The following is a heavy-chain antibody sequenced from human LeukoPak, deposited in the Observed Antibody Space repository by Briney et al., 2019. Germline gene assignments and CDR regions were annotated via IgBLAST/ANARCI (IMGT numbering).Heavy chain of an antibody. J-gene: IGHJ3*02. Sequence: PSETLSLTCTVSGGSISSYYWSWIRQPPGKGLEWIGYISHGGNTYYNPSLKSRVTISLDKSKNQFSLKLSSVTAADTAVFYCARVSNLGGHVPAADNEVFDIWGQGTRVTVSS. CDR2: ISHGGNT. CDR3: ARVSNLGGHVPAADNEVFDI. V-gene: IGHV4-59*12. CDR1: GGSISSYY. D-gene: IGHD2-2*01.